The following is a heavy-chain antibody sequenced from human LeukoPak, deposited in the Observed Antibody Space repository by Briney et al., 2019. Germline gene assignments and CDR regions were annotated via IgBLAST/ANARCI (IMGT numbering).Heavy chain of an antibody. CDR1: GGSISSFY. CDR2: IYYSGST. V-gene: IGHV4-59*01. CDR3: ARDVLSPDF. J-gene: IGHJ4*02. D-gene: IGHD2-15*01. Sequence: SETLSLTCTVSGGSISSFYWSWIRQPPGKGLEWIGYIYYSGSTNYNPSLKSRVTISVDTSKNQFSLKLSSVTAADTAVYYCARDVLSPDFWGQGTLVTVSS.